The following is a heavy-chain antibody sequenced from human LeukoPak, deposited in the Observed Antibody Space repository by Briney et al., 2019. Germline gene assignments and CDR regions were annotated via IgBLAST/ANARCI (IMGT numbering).Heavy chain of an antibody. D-gene: IGHD3-10*01. Sequence: GGSLRLSCAASGFTFSSYDMSWVRQAPGKGLEWVSAISGSGGSTYYADSVKGRFTISRDNSKNTLYLQMNSLRAEDTAVYYCAAVGWFGDLFKDYWGQGTLVTVSS. CDR2: ISGSGGST. J-gene: IGHJ4*02. CDR3: AAVGWFGDLFKDY. CDR1: GFTFSSYD. V-gene: IGHV3-23*01.